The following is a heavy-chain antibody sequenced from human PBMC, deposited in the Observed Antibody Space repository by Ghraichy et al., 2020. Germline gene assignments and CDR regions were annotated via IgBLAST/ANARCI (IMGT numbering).Heavy chain of an antibody. CDR3: ARRIYVWRNYRHFDY. CDR2: IYYTGIP. V-gene: IGHV4-39*01. J-gene: IGHJ4*02. Sequence: SETLSLTCTVSGGSISSASYCWGWLRQPPGKVLEWMGIIYYTGIPYYNPSLKSRVTISVDTSKNQFSLKLTPVNAGDTAVYYCARRIYVWRNYRHFDYLVQGTLGTVSS. D-gene: IGHD3-16*02. CDR1: GGSISSASYC.